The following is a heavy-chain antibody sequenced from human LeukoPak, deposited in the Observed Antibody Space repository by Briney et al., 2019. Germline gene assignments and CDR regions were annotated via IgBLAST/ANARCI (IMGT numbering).Heavy chain of an antibody. D-gene: IGHD5-12*01. CDR1: GFTVSSNY. Sequence: PGGSLRLSCAASGFTVSSNYMSWVRQAPGKGLEWVSVIYSGGSTYYADSVKGRFTISRDNSKNTLYLQMNSLRSEDTAVYYCARGGHPPAPATQYWGQGTLVTVSS. CDR3: ARGGHPPAPATQY. V-gene: IGHV3-53*05. J-gene: IGHJ4*02. CDR2: IYSGGST.